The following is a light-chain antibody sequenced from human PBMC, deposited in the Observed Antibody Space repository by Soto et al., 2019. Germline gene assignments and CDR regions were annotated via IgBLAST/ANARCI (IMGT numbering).Light chain of an antibody. CDR3: HQYYNRPPWT. Sequence: EILMTQSPATLSVSPGDSATLSCRASLSVDTDLSWYQQKPGPAPRLLVFATSARATGVPDRFRGSRSGTDFTLTISSLQPEDSATYYCHQYYNRPPWTFGQGTKVDIK. J-gene: IGKJ1*01. V-gene: IGKV3-15*01. CDR2: ATS. CDR1: LSVDTD.